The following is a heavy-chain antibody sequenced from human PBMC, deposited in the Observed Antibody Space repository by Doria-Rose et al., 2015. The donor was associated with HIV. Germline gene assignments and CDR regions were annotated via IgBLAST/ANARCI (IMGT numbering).Heavy chain of an antibody. CDR3: ARIRSSRWYHKYYFDF. J-gene: IGHJ4*02. Sequence: QITLKESGPVLVKPTETLTLTCTVSGVSLSSPGMGVSWIRQPPGKALEWLANIFSDDERSYKSSLKSMPTISRGTSKSQVVLTMTDIDPVDTATYYCARIRSSRWYHKYYFDFWGREPWSSSPQ. V-gene: IGHV2-26*01. CDR2: IFSDDER. D-gene: IGHD6-13*01. CDR1: GVSLSSPGMG.